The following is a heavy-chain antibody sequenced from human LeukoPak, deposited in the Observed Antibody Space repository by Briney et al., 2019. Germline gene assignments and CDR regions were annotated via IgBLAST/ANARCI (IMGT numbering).Heavy chain of an antibody. Sequence: SETLSLTCAVYGGSFSGYYWSWIRQPPGKGLEWIGEINHSGSTNYNPSLKSRVTISVDTSKNQFSLKLCSVTAADTAVYYCARVGLFSVGVVAANNWFDPWGQGTLVTVSS. CDR1: GGSFSGYY. CDR3: ARVGLFSVGVVAANNWFDP. CDR2: INHSGST. J-gene: IGHJ5*02. V-gene: IGHV4-34*01. D-gene: IGHD2-15*01.